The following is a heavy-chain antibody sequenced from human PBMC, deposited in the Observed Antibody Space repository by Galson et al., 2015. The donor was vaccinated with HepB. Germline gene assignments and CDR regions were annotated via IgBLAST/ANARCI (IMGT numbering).Heavy chain of an antibody. Sequence: SLRLSCAASGFTFSSYGMHWVRQAPGKGLEWVAVIWYDGSNKYYADSVKGRFTISRDNSKNTLYLQMNSLRAEDTAVYYCAREKSTESGTSPYYYYYYMDVWGKGTTVTVSS. J-gene: IGHJ6*03. D-gene: IGHD1-7*01. V-gene: IGHV3-33*01. CDR3: AREKSTESGTSPYYYYYYMDV. CDR2: IWYDGSNK. CDR1: GFTFSSYG.